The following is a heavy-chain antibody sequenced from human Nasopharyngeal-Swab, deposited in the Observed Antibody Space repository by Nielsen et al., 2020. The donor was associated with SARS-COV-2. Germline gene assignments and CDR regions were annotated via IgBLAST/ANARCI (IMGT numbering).Heavy chain of an antibody. V-gene: IGHV3-33*01. CDR3: ARDDVAARDYDYYYGMDV. D-gene: IGHD6-6*01. Sequence: VRQMPGKGPEWVAVIWYDGSNKYYADSVKGRFTISRDNSKNTLYLQMNSLRAEDTAVYYCARDDVAARDYDYYYGMDVWGQGTTVTVSS. CDR2: IWYDGSNK. J-gene: IGHJ6*02.